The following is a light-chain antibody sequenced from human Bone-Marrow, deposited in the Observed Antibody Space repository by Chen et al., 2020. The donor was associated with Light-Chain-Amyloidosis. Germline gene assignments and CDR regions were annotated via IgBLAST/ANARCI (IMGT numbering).Light chain of an antibody. CDR3: QSYQGSSQGV. Sequence: NFMLTQPHSVSESPGKTVIISCTRSSGSIATNYVQWYQQRPGSSPTTVIYEDDQRPSCVPDRFSGSSDRSSNSASLTISGLKTEDEADYYCQSYQGSSQGVFGGGTKLTVL. CDR1: SGSIATNY. J-gene: IGLJ3*02. V-gene: IGLV6-57*01. CDR2: EDD.